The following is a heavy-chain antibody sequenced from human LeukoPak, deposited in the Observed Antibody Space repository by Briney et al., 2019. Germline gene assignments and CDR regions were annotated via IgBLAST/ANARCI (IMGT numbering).Heavy chain of an antibody. D-gene: IGHD3-3*01. J-gene: IGHJ4*02. CDR2: VSGSGRST. Sequence: PGGSLRLSCAASAFAFSSYAMTWVRQAPGKGLEWVSAVSGSGRSTYYADSVKGRFTIPRDNSKNTLYLQMNSLRAEDTAVYYCARPPYYDFWSGYCTFDYWGQGTLVTVSS. V-gene: IGHV3-23*01. CDR1: AFAFSSYA. CDR3: ARPPYYDFWSGYCTFDY.